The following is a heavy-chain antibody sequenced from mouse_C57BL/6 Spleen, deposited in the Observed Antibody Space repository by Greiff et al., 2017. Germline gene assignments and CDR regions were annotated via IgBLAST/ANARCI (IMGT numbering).Heavy chain of an antibody. Sequence: QVQLQQPGAELVKPGASVKLSCKASGYTFTSYWMHWVKQRPGRGLEWIGRIDPNSGGTKYNEKFKGKATLTVDKPSSTAYMQLSSLTSEDSAVYDCARLTTVTGNYFDYWGQGTTLTVSS. CDR2: IDPNSGGT. CDR1: GYTFTSYW. D-gene: IGHD2-13*01. J-gene: IGHJ2*01. CDR3: ARLTTVTGNYFDY. V-gene: IGHV1-62-3*01.